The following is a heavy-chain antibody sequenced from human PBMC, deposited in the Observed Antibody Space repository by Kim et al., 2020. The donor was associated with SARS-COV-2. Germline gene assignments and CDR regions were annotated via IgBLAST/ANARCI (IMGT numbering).Heavy chain of an antibody. V-gene: IGHV3-30*04. CDR2: ISYDGSNK. Sequence: GGSLRLSCAASGFTFSSYAMHWVRQAPGKGLEWVAVISYDGSNKYYADSVKGRFTISRDNSKNTLYLQMNSLRAEDTAVYYCARDAKYYEGDYGMDVWGQGTTVTVSS. CDR1: GFTFSSYA. CDR3: ARDAKYYEGDYGMDV. D-gene: IGHD3-22*01. J-gene: IGHJ6*02.